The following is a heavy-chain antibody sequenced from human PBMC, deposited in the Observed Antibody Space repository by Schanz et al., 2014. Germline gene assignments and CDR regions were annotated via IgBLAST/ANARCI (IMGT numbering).Heavy chain of an antibody. CDR1: GFSFSGYA. CDR3: AKDFTGSGIFFNS. D-gene: IGHD3-10*01. V-gene: IGHV3-9*01. J-gene: IGHJ5*01. Sequence: VQLVESGGGLVRPGGSLRLSCVASGFSFSGYAMHWVRQAPGKGLEWVSGISWNSGSIGYEDSVKGRFTISRDNAKNSLYLQMNSLRAEDTAVYYCAKDFTGSGIFFNSWGQGTLVSVSS. CDR2: ISWNSGSI.